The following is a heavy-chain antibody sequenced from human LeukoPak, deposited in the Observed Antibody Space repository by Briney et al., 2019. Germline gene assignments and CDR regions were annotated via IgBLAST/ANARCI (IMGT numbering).Heavy chain of an antibody. CDR1: GFTFSSYS. J-gene: IGHJ6*03. CDR2: ISSSSSYI. Sequence: GGSLRLSCAASGFTFSSYSMNWVRQAPGKGLEWVSSISSSSSYIYYADSVKGRFTISRDNAKNSLYLQMNSLRAEDTAVYYCARGIRVVNPPYYYYYMDVWGKGTTVTISS. CDR3: ARGIRVVNPPYYYYYMDV. D-gene: IGHD4-23*01. V-gene: IGHV3-21*04.